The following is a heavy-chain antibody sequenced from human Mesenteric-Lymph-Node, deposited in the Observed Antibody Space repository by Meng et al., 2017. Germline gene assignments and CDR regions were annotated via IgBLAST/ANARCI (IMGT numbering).Heavy chain of an antibody. CDR2: IIPIFGTA. V-gene: IGHV1-69*06. D-gene: IGHD2-15*01. CDR3: VWLLHYFDY. Sequence: QGQLVQSGAGVKKRGASGKVSCKASGGTFSSYAISWVRQAPGQGLEWMGGIIPIFGTANYAQKFQGRVTITADKSTSTAYMELSSLRSEDTAVYYCVWLLHYFDYWGQGTLVTVSS. CDR1: GGTFSSYA. J-gene: IGHJ4*02.